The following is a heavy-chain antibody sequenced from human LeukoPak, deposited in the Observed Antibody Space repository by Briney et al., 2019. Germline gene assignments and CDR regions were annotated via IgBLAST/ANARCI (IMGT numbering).Heavy chain of an antibody. CDR2: ISSGSSYI. J-gene: IGHJ3*02. CDR3: ARDFGGSYSLYAFDI. D-gene: IGHD1-26*01. V-gene: IGHV3-21*01. Sequence: PGGSLRLSCAASGFTFSSYSMNWVRQAPGKGLEWVSSISSGSSYIYYADSVKGRFTISRDNAKNSLYLQMNSLRAEDTAVYYSARDFGGSYSLYAFDIWGQGTMVTVSS. CDR1: GFTFSSYS.